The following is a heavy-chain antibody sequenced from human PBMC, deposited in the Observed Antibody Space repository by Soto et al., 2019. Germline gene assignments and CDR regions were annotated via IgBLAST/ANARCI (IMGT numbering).Heavy chain of an antibody. Sequence: GGSLRLSCAASGFTFSSYSMNWVRQAPGKGLEWVSSISSSTNYIYYADSVKGRFTISRDNSKNSLYLQMNSLRAEYTAVYYCAKERLWWLPIDYWGQGTLVTVSS. CDR1: GFTFSSYS. J-gene: IGHJ4*02. CDR3: AKERLWWLPIDY. D-gene: IGHD2-21*01. CDR2: ISSSTNYI. V-gene: IGHV3-21*04.